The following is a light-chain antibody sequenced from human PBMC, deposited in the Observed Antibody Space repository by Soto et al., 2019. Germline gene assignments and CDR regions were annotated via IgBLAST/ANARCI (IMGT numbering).Light chain of an antibody. CDR2: GAS. J-gene: IGKJ1*01. CDR1: QSININY. CDR3: QQYDNSHRT. Sequence: EIVLTQSPGTLSLSPGERATLSCRASQSININYLAWYQQKPGQGPRLLMYGASSRATGITDRFSGSGYGTDFTLTISRLEPEDFAVYYCQQYDNSHRTFGQGTKVEIK. V-gene: IGKV3-20*01.